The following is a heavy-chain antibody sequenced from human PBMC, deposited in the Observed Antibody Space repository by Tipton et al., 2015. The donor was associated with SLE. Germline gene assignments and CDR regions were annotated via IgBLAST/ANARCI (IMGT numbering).Heavy chain of an antibody. CDR3: ARGYDYVWGSYRVDAFDI. D-gene: IGHD3-16*02. CDR1: GGPISSHY. CDR2: IYYSGST. J-gene: IGHJ3*02. Sequence: LRLSCTVSGGPISSHYWSWIRQPPGKGLEWIGYIYYSGSTNYNPSLKSRVTISVDTSKNQFSLKLSSVTAADTAVYYCARGYDYVWGSYRVDAFDIWGQWTMDSGPS. V-gene: IGHV4-59*11.